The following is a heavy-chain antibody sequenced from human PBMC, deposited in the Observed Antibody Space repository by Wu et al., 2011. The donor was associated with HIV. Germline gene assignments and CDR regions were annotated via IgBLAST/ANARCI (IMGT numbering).Heavy chain of an antibody. D-gene: IGHD3-10*01. CDR2: IIPLFGTA. Sequence: QVQLVQSGAEVKKPGSSVKVSCKASGGIFSNYTINWVRRAVGQGLEWMGGIIPLFGTANYAQKFQGRVTITTDESTSTVYMELNSLRSEDTAVYYCARLSSIGGSGIFGMDVWGQGTTVTVSS. J-gene: IGHJ6*02. CDR1: GGIFSNYT. CDR3: ARLSSIGGSGIFGMDV. V-gene: IGHV1-69*05.